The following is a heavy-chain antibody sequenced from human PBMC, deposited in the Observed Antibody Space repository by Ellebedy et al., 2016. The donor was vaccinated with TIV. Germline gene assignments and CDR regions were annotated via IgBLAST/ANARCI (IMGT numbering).Heavy chain of an antibody. J-gene: IGHJ4*02. V-gene: IGHV3-66*01. CDR2: IYSGGST. CDR3: ARDYSNYENDY. D-gene: IGHD4-11*01. CDR1: GFTVSSNY. Sequence: PGGSLRLSCAASGFTVSSNYMSWVRQAPGKGLEWVSVIYSGGSTYYADSVKGRFTISRDNSKNTPYLQMNSLRAEDTAVYYCARDYSNYENDYWGQGTLVTVSS.